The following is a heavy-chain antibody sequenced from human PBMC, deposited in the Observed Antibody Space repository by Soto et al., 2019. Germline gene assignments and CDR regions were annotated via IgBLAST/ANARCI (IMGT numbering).Heavy chain of an antibody. J-gene: IGHJ5*02. CDR1: GGTFSSYT. Sequence: ASVKVSCKASGGTFSSYTISWVRQAPGQGLEWMGRIIVIIGITKYAQKVQGRVTMTTDTSTSTAYMELRSLRSDDTAVYYCARGVGSGSYYNQYNWFDPWGQGTLVTVSS. V-gene: IGHV1-69*02. CDR2: IIVIIGIT. D-gene: IGHD3-10*01. CDR3: ARGVGSGSYYNQYNWFDP.